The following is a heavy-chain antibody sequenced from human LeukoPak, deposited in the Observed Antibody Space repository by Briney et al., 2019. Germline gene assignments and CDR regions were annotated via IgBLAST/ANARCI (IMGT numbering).Heavy chain of an antibody. J-gene: IGHJ3*02. V-gene: IGHV4-30-2*01. CDR3: ARDPYGAYAFDI. D-gene: IGHD4/OR15-4a*01. CDR1: GGSISSGGYY. Sequence: SETLSLTCTVSGGSISSGGYYSSWIRQPPGKGLEWIGYIYHSGSTYYNPSLKSRVTISVDRSKNQFSLKLSSVTAADTAVYYCARDPYGAYAFDIWGQGTMVTVSS. CDR2: IYHSGST.